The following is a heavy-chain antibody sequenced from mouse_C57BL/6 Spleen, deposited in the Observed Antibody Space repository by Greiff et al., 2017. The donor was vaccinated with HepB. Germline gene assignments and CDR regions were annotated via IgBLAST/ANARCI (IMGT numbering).Heavy chain of an antibody. CDR1: GYAFSSSW. V-gene: IGHV1-82*01. J-gene: IGHJ2*01. Sequence: VKLVESGPELVKPGASVKISCKASGYAFSSSWMNWVKQRPGKGLEWIGRIYPGDGDTNYNGKFKGKATLTADKSSSTAYMQLSSLTSEDSAVYFCARRGYDGNFDYWGQGTTLTVSS. CDR3: ARRGYDGNFDY. CDR2: IYPGDGDT. D-gene: IGHD2-2*01.